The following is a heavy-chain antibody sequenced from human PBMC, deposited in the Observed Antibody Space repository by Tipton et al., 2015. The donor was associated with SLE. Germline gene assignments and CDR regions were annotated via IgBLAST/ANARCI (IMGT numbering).Heavy chain of an antibody. CDR1: GGSISSNNYY. D-gene: IGHD3-22*01. V-gene: IGHV4-39*07. CDR2: INHSGST. Sequence: TLSLTCTVSGGSISSNNYYWSWIRQPAGKGLEWIGEINHSGSTNYNPSLKSRVTISVDTSKNQFSLKLSSVTAADTAVYYCARGLNYYDSSGYYPFYYMDVWGKGTTVTVSS. J-gene: IGHJ6*03. CDR3: ARGLNYYDSSGYYPFYYMDV.